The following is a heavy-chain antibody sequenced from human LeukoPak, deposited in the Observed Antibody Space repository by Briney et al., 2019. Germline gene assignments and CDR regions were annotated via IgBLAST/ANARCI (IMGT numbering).Heavy chain of an antibody. D-gene: IGHD6-6*01. Sequence: ASVKVSCKASGYTFTGYYMHWVRQAPGQGLEWMGWINPNSGGTNYAQKFQGRVTMTRDTSISTAYMELSRLRSDDTAVYYCARELGGDSSSSGDYWGQGTLVTVSS. CDR1: GYTFTGYY. CDR3: ARELGGDSSSSGDY. CDR2: INPNSGGT. V-gene: IGHV1-2*02. J-gene: IGHJ4*02.